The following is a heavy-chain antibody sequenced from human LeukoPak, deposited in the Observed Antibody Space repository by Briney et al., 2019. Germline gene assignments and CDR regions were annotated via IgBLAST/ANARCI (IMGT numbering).Heavy chain of an antibody. J-gene: IGHJ6*02. CDR1: GYTFTGYY. CDR2: INPNSGGT. D-gene: IGHD2-2*01. V-gene: IGHV1-2*02. CDR3: ARAVPAALQQDYYYYYGMDV. Sequence: ASAKVSCKASGYTFTGYYMHWVRQAPGQGLEWMGWINPNSGGTNYAQKFQGRVTMTRDTSISTAYMELSRLRSDDTAVYYCARAVPAALQQDYYYYYGMDVWGQGTTVTASS.